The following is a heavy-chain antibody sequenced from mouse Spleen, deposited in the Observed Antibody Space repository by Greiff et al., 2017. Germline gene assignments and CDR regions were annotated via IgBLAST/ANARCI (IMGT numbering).Heavy chain of an antibody. V-gene: IGHV2-2*01. D-gene: IGHD1-1*02. CDR2: IWSGGST. CDR1: GFSLTSYG. CDR3: ARNQVGVPAY. J-gene: IGHJ3*01. Sequence: QVQLKESGPGLVQPSQSLSITCTVSGFSLTSYGVHWVRQSPGKGLEWLGVIWSGGSTDYNAAFISRLSISKDNSKSQVFFKMNSLQADDTAIYYCARNQVGVPAYWGQGTLVTVSA.